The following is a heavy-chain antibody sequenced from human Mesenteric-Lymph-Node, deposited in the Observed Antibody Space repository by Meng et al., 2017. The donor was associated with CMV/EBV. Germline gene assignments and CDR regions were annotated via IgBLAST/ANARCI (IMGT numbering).Heavy chain of an antibody. CDR3: ARGSSGWYRGFDI. CDR2: IYYSGIT. CDR1: GGSVSSGSYY. V-gene: IGHV4-61*01. Sequence: SETLSLTCTVSGGSVSSGSYYWSWIRQPPGKGLEWIGYIYYSGITNYNPSLKSRVTMSVDTSKNQFSLKLSSVTAADMAVYYCARGSSGWYRGFDIWGQGTMVTVSS. J-gene: IGHJ3*02. D-gene: IGHD6-19*01.